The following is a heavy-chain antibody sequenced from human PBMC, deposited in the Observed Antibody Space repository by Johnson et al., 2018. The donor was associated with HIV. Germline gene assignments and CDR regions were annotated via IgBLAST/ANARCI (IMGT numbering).Heavy chain of an antibody. CDR2: ISNDGVST. CDR1: GFTLSNHA. CDR3: ARETCDGGSGRQSDTVDI. D-gene: IGHD2-15*01. V-gene: IGHV3-64*01. J-gene: IGHJ3*02. Sequence: VQLVESGGGVVQPGGSLRLSCATSGFTLSNHAVHWVRQAPGKGLEYVSGISNDGVSTYYANSVKGRFTISRDNSKNTLYLKMGSLRTEDMAVYYCARETCDGGSGRQSDTVDIWGQGTLVTVSS.